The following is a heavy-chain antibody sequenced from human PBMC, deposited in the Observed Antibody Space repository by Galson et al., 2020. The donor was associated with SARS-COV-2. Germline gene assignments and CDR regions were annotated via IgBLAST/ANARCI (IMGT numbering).Heavy chain of an antibody. D-gene: IGHD6-13*01. CDR1: GFTFSSYG. V-gene: IGHV3-30*03. J-gene: IGHJ4*02. CDR2: ISYDGSNK. Sequence: GESLKISCAASGFTFSSYGMHWVRQAPGKGLEWVAVISYDGSNKYYADSVKGRFTISRDNSKNTLYLQMNSLRAEDTAVYYCARERSSWYVDYWGQGTLVTVSS. CDR3: ARERSSWYVDY.